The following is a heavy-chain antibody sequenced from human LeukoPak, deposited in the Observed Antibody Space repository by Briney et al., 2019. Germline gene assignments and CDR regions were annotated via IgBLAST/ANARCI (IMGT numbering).Heavy chain of an antibody. CDR3: ASYSSGWYYFDY. V-gene: IGHV4-34*01. J-gene: IGHJ4*02. Sequence: SETPSLTCAVYGGSFSGYYWSWIRQPPGKGLEWIGEINHSGSTNYNPSLKSRVTISVDTSKNQFSLKLSSVTAADTAVYYCASYSSGWYYFDYWGQGTLVTVSS. D-gene: IGHD6-19*01. CDR2: INHSGST. CDR1: GGSFSGYY.